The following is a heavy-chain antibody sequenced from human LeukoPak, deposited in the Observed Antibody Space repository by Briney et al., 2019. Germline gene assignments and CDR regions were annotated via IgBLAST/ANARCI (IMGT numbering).Heavy chain of an antibody. CDR2: ISSSSSHI. V-gene: IGHV3-21*01. D-gene: IGHD3-3*01. CDR1: AFTFSSYS. CDR3: ASGADFWSGPNWFDP. Sequence: PGGSLRLSCAASAFTFSSYSMNWVRQAPGEGLEWVSSISSSSSHIYYADSVKGRFTISRDNAKNSLYLQMNSLRAEDTAVYYCASGADFWSGPNWFDPWGQGTLVTVSS. J-gene: IGHJ5*02.